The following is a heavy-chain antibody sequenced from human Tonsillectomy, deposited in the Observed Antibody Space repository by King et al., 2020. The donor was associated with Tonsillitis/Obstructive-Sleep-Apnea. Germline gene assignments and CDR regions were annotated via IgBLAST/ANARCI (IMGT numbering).Heavy chain of an antibody. CDR3: ARGGDIVVVPAAMNWFDP. Sequence: VQLVESGGGVVQPGRSLRLSCAASGFTFSIYGLHWVRPAPGKGREWVSVIWYDGSNKYYADAVKGRCTISRDNSKNTLYLQMNSLRAEDTAVYYCARGGDIVVVPAAMNWFDPWGQGTLVTVSS. CDR1: GFTFSIYG. CDR2: IWYDGSNK. V-gene: IGHV3-33*01. J-gene: IGHJ5*02. D-gene: IGHD2-2*01.